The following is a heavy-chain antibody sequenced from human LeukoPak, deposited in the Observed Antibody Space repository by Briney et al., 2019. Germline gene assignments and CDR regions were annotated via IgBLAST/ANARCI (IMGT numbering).Heavy chain of an antibody. Sequence: AGGSLRLSCAASGFSFSSYEMNWVRQAPGKGLEWVSYIGSSGSTVYYADSVKGRFTTSRDNAKNSLYLQMNSLRAEDTAVYYCANARRALRDSGSYSSHYWGQGTLVTVSS. V-gene: IGHV3-48*03. CDR3: ANARRALRDSGSYSSHY. CDR2: IGSSGSTV. J-gene: IGHJ4*02. CDR1: GFSFSSYE. D-gene: IGHD1-26*01.